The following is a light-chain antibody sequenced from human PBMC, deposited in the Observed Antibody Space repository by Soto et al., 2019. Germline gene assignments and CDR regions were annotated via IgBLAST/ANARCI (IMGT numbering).Light chain of an antibody. Sequence: ELVLTQSPGTLSLSPGERATLSCRASQSGSSNYFAWYQQKPGQAPRVLIYGASNRATDIPDRFSGSGSGTDFTLTISRLEPEDSAVYYCQQHDRAAWMFGQGTKVEIK. CDR1: QSGSSNY. CDR3: QQHDRAAWM. V-gene: IGKV3-20*01. CDR2: GAS. J-gene: IGKJ1*01.